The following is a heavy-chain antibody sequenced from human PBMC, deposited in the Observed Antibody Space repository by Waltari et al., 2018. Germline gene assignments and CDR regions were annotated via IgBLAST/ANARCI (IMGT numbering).Heavy chain of an antibody. V-gene: IGHV3-7*01. CDR1: CTFGAYW. J-gene: IGHJ6*02. CDR3: AGDRESR. Sequence: EVQLVESGGDLVQPGGSVRPSCAACTFGAYWMSWVRQAQGKGLEWVAIINPDRSSIYYLDSVKGRFTISRDNAKKSLYLQMNSLRVEDTAVYYCAGDRESRWGQGTTVTVSS. CDR2: INPDRSSI.